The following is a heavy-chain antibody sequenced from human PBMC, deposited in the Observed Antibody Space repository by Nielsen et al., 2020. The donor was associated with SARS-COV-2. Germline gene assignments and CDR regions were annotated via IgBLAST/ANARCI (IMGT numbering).Heavy chain of an antibody. Sequence: SETLSLTCTVSGGSISSSSYYWGWIRQPPGKGLEWIGSIYYSGSTYYNPSLKSRVTISVDTSKNQFSLKLSSVTAADTAVYYCARLDYYDSSGYPISPYFDYWGQGTLVTVSS. J-gene: IGHJ4*02. CDR1: GGSISSSSYY. CDR2: IYYSGST. V-gene: IGHV4-39*01. CDR3: ARLDYYDSSGYPISPYFDY. D-gene: IGHD3-22*01.